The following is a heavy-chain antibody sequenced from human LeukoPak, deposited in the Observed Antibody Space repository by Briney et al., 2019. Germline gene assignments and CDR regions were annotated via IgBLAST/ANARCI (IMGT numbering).Heavy chain of an antibody. CDR2: MNPNSGNT. J-gene: IGHJ6*03. D-gene: IGHD3/OR15-3a*01. V-gene: IGHV1-8*01. CDR1: GYTFTSYD. CDR3: ARDGPYYYYMDV. Sequence: ASVKVSCKASGYTFTSYDINWVRQATGQGLEWMGWMNPNSGNTGYAQKFQGRVTMTRNTSISTAYMELSSLRSEDTAVYYYARDGPYYYYMDVWGKGTTVTVSS.